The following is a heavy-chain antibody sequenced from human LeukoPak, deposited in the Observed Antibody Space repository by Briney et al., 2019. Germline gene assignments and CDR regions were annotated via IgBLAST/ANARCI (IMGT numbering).Heavy chain of an antibody. Sequence: ASVKVSCKTSGYTFTTYYMHWVRQAPGQGLEWMGIINPTTGVTNYAQKFQGRVSMTRDTSTSTAYMELSSLRSEDTAVYYCARRRRSSSGHYYYYYMDVWGKGTTVTVSS. CDR2: INPTTGVT. CDR1: GYTFTTYY. J-gene: IGHJ6*03. CDR3: ARRRRSSSGHYYYYYMDV. V-gene: IGHV1-46*01. D-gene: IGHD6-6*01.